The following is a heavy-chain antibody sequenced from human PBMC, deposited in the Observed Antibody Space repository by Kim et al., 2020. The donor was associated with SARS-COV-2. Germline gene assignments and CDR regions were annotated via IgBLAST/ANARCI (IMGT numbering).Heavy chain of an antibody. CDR3: EVELPGDYYYYGMDV. V-gene: IGHV4-39*01. CDR2: IYYSGST. J-gene: IGHJ6*02. D-gene: IGHD1-26*01. CDR1: GGSISSSSYY. Sequence: SETLSLTCTVSGGSISSSSYYWGWIRQPPGKELEWIGSIYYSGSTYYNPSLNRRVTISVDTSKNQFSLKLSSVTAADTAVYYCEVELPGDYYYYGMDVWGQGATVTVSS.